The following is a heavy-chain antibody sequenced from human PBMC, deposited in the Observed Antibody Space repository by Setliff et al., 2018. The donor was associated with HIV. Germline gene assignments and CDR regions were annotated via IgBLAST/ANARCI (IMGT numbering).Heavy chain of an antibody. Sequence: SVKVSCKASGGTFSSYAISWVRQAPGQGLEWMGRIIPIFDAVNYAQKFQARITINADRSTNTAYMELRSLRSEDTAVYYCASVNEVDADYGDFNDAFEIWGQGTMVTVSS. CDR2: IIPIFDAV. CDR3: ASVNEVDADYGDFNDAFEI. J-gene: IGHJ3*02. D-gene: IGHD4-17*01. V-gene: IGHV1-69*06. CDR1: GGTFSSYA.